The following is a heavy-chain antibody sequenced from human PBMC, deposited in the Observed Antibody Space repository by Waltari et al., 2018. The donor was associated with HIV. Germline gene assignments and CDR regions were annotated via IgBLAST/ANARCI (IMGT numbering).Heavy chain of an antibody. V-gene: IGHV3-48*03. Sequence: EVQVVESGGGLVQPGGSLRLSCAASGFTFRSYEMNWVRQAPGKGLEVVSYISSSGSTIYFADSVKGRFTMSRDNAKNSLYLRMNSLRAEDTAVYYCARAFMIRGTGAFDIWGQGTMVTVSS. CDR3: ARAFMIRGTGAFDI. CDR2: ISSSGSTI. CDR1: GFTFRSYE. J-gene: IGHJ3*02. D-gene: IGHD3-10*01.